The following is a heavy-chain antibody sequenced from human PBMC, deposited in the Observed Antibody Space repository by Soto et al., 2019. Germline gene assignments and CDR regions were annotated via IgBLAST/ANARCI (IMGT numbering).Heavy chain of an antibody. CDR1: GFTFTGSA. D-gene: IGHD3-22*01. J-gene: IGHJ4*02. CDR2: IIPIFGTA. V-gene: IGHV1-69*06. CDR3: ARVPYYYDSSGYSYYFDY. Sequence: ASVKVSCKASGFTFTGSAVQWVLQARGQRLEWMGGIIPIFGTANYAQKFQGRVTITADKSTSTAYMELSSLRSEDTAVYYCARVPYYYDSSGYSYYFDYWGQGTLVTVSS.